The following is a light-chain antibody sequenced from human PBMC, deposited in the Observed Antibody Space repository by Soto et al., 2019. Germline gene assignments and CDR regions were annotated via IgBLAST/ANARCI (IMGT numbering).Light chain of an antibody. CDR3: QVWDSSSDHVV. V-gene: IGLV3-21*02. CDR1: NIGSKR. J-gene: IGLJ2*01. Sequence: SYHLTQPPALTLAPGRTAWITRWGNNIGSKRVHWYQQKPGQAPVLVVHDDGAWPSGIPERFSGSNSGNTATLTISRVEAGDEADYYCQVWDSSSDHVVFGGGTKVTVL. CDR2: DDG.